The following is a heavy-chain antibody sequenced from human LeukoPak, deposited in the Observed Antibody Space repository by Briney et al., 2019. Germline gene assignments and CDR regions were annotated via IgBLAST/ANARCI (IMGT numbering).Heavy chain of an antibody. J-gene: IGHJ4*02. CDR1: GDSFSGYY. Sequence: PSETLSLTCSVSGDSFSGYYWSWIRQPPGKGLEWIGYIYYTGSPSYKPSLQSRVTISVDTSKNQFSLKLSSVTAADTAVYYCARGPSTYYYDVYYFDYWGQGTLVTVSS. CDR2: IYYTGSP. CDR3: ARGPSTYYYDVYYFDY. D-gene: IGHD3-22*01. V-gene: IGHV4-59*08.